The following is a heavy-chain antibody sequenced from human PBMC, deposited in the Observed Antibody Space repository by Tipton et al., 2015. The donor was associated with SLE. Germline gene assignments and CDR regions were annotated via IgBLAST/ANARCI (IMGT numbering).Heavy chain of an antibody. CDR3: ARASGGLLPFDY. CDR2: IYYSGST. CDR1: GGSISSSSYY. Sequence: LRLSCTVSGGSISSSSYYWGWIRQPPGKGLEWIGSIYYSGSTYYNPSLKSRVTISVDTSKNQFSLKLSSVTAADTAVYYCARASGGLLPFDYWGQGTLVTVSS. D-gene: IGHD3-22*01. J-gene: IGHJ4*02. V-gene: IGHV4-39*07.